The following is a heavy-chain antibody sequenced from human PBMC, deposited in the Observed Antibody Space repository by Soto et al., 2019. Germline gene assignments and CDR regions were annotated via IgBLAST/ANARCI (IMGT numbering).Heavy chain of an antibody. CDR1: GFTFSSYA. D-gene: IGHD6-19*01. CDR2: ISYDGSNK. Sequence: QVQLVESGGGVVQPGRSLRLSCAASGFTFSSYAMHWVRQAPGKGLEWVAVISYDGSNKYYADSVKGGFTISRDNSKNTLYLQMNSLRAEDTAVYYCARDGEWQQWLVRGAFDIWGQGTMVTVSS. J-gene: IGHJ3*02. CDR3: ARDGEWQQWLVRGAFDI. V-gene: IGHV3-30-3*01.